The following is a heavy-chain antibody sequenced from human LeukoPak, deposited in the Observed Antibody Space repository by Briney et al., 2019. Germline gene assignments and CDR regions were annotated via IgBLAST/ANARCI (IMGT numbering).Heavy chain of an antibody. J-gene: IGHJ3*02. V-gene: IGHV3-74*01. CDR1: GFTFSSYW. D-gene: IGHD5-18*01. Sequence: SGGSLRLSCAASGFTFSSYWMHWVRHAPGKGLVWVSRINSDGSSTIYADSVKGRFTISRDNAKNTLYLQMNSLRAEDTAVYYCARGPNSYGYNPQREAFDIWGQGTMVTVSS. CDR3: ARGPNSYGYNPQREAFDI. CDR2: INSDGSST.